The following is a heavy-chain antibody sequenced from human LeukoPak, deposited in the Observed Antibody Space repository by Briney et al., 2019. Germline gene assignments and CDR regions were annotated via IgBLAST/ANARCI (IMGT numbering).Heavy chain of an antibody. D-gene: IGHD2-8*01. CDR3: ASSSCTNGVCYRGAVDY. CDR2: IYYSGST. Sequence: SETLSLTCTVSGGSISSSSYYWGWIRQPPGKGLEWIGSIYYSGSTYYNPSLKSRVTISVDTSKNQFSLKLSSVTAADTAVYYCASSSCTNGVCYRGAVDYWGQGTLVTVSS. J-gene: IGHJ4*02. V-gene: IGHV4-39*07. CDR1: GGSISSSSYY.